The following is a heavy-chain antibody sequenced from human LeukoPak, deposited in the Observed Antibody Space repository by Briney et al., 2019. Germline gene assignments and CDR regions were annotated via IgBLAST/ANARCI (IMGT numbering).Heavy chain of an antibody. CDR3: TSLLTGYKYFNY. J-gene: IGHJ4*02. CDR1: GVSISSSNW. D-gene: IGHD3-9*01. Sequence: SETLSLTCAVSGVSISSSNWWSWVRQPPEQGLEWIGEIYHSGSTNYNPSLKSRVTISVDKSKNQFSLKMNSVTAADTAVYYCTSLLTGYKYFNYWGQGTLVTVSS. CDR2: IYHSGST. V-gene: IGHV4-4*02.